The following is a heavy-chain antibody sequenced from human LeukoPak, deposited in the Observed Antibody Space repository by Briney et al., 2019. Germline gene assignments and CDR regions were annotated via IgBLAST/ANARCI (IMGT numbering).Heavy chain of an antibody. V-gene: IGHV3-13*01. CDR2: IGTAGDT. CDR1: GFTFSSYD. D-gene: IGHD3-10*01. J-gene: IGHJ4*02. CDR3: ARAGNQVRGAAYDY. Sequence: GGSLRLSCAASGFTFSSYDMHWVRQATGKGLEWVSAIGTAGDTYYPGSVKGRFTISRENAKNSLYLQMNSLRAGDTAVYYCARAGNQVRGAAYDYWGQGTLVTVSS.